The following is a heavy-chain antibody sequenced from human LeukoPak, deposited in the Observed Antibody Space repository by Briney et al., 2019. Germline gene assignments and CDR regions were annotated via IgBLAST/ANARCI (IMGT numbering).Heavy chain of an antibody. V-gene: IGHV3-23*01. D-gene: IGHD3-10*01. J-gene: IGHJ6*03. CDR2: ISGSGGST. Sequence: GGSLRLSCAASGFTFSSYSMNWVRQAPGKGLEWVSAISGSGGSTYYADSVKGRFTISRDNSKNTLYLQMNSLRAEDTAVYYCAKAAQESSWFGELLSPSITRYYYYMDVWGKGTTVTISS. CDR3: AKAAQESSWFGELLSPSITRYYYYMDV. CDR1: GFTFSSYS.